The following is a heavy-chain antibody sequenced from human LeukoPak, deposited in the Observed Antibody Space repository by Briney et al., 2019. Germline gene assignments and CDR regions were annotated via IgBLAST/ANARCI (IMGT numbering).Heavy chain of an antibody. J-gene: IGHJ6*03. CDR1: GGYVGSYY. Sequence: SETLSLTCTVSGGYVGSYYWSWIRQPAGKGLEWIGRIYTSENTDYNPSLKSRVTMSVDMSTSQFSLRLTSVTAADTAVYYCAREGDYGDYSKSFYYMDVWGKGTTVTVSS. CDR2: IYTSENT. D-gene: IGHD4-17*01. CDR3: AREGDYGDYSKSFYYMDV. V-gene: IGHV4-4*07.